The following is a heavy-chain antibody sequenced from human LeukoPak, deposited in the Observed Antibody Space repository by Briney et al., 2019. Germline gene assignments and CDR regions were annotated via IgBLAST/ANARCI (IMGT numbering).Heavy chain of an antibody. V-gene: IGHV1-18*01. J-gene: IGHJ3*01. CDR1: GYNFIGYG. Sequence: ASVKVSCKASGYNFIGYGVSWVRQAPGQGLEWMGWVSTYNGNTNYAQNLQYRVTMTTDPATSTAYMGLTNLRSGDTAVYYCARSGYCSSSSCYRESDGLDFWGQGTMVTVSS. D-gene: IGHD2-2*01. CDR2: VSTYNGNT. CDR3: ARSGYCSSSSCYRESDGLDF.